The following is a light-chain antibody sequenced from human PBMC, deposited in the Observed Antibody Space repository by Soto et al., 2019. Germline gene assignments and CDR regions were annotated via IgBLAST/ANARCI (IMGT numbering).Light chain of an antibody. CDR1: QTVRNNY. V-gene: IGKV3-20*01. CDR3: QQFSSYPLT. J-gene: IGKJ4*01. CDR2: DAS. Sequence: ELVLTQSPGTLSLSPGERATLSCRASQTVRNNYLAWYQQKPGQAPRLLIYDASSRATGIPDRFSGGGSGTVFTLTISRLEPEDFAVYSCQQFSSYPLTFGGGTKVEIK.